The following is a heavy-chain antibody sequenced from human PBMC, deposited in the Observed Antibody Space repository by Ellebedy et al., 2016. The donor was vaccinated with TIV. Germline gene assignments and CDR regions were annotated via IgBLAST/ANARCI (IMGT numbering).Heavy chain of an antibody. J-gene: IGHJ6*02. D-gene: IGHD3-16*01. V-gene: IGHV3-13*01. CDR1: GFTFSRYD. CDR2: IDNAGDT. CDR3: TRFEIISGGGYGMDV. Sequence: GGSLRLSXAASGFTFSRYDMHWVRQSTRKGLEWVASIDNAGDTYYPGSVKGRFTISRENAKNYLYLQMNSLRVEDTAVYYCTRFEIISGGGYGMDVWGQGTTVTVS.